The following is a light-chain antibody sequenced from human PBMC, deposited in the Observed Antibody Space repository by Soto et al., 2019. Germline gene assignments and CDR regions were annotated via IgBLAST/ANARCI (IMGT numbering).Light chain of an antibody. CDR2: GAS. J-gene: IGKJ4*01. CDR1: QSVGSA. Sequence: EIVMTQSPATLSVSPGETATLSCRASQSVGSAVAWYQHKPGQAPRLLIVGASIRATGVPGRFSGGGSGTEFTHTISSLQSEDFAVYYCQQYNNWPRLTFGGGTTVEIK. V-gene: IGKV3-15*01. CDR3: QQYNNWPRLT.